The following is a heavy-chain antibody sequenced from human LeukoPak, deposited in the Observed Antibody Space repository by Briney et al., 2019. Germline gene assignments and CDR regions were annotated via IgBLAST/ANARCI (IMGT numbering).Heavy chain of an antibody. D-gene: IGHD5-18*01. CDR3: ARQGAPTAMVDNYYMDV. CDR2: INHSGST. Sequence: SETLSLTCAVYGGSFSGYYWSWLRQPPGKGLEWIGEINHSGSTNYNPSLKSRVTISVDTSKNQFSLTLSSVTAADTAVYYCARQGAPTAMVDNYYMDVWGKGTTVTVSS. J-gene: IGHJ6*03. CDR1: GGSFSGYY. V-gene: IGHV4-34*01.